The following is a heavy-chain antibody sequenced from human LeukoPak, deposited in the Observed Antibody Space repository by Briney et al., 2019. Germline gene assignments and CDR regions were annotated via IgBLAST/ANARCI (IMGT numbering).Heavy chain of an antibody. V-gene: IGHV4-59*08. Sequence: SETLSLTCTVSGGSISSYCWSWIRQPPGKGLEWIGYIYYSGSTNYNPSLKSRVTISVDTSKNQFSLKLSSVTAADTAVYYCARQLELGMHWYFDLWGRGTLVTVSS. J-gene: IGHJ2*01. CDR1: GGSISSYC. D-gene: IGHD7-27*01. CDR2: IYYSGST. CDR3: ARQLELGMHWYFDL.